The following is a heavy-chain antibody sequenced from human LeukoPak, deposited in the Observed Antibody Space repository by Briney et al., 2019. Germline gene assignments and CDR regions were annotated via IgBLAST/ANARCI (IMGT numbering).Heavy chain of an antibody. Sequence: GGSLRLSCTASGFTFSDYAMSWVRQAPGKGLEWVSTISTNGDSTYYADSVKGRFTISRDNSRNTLSLQMNSLRVEDTAVYYCARDSSMLRGPLVIYYFDFWGQGTLVTVSS. V-gene: IGHV3-23*01. D-gene: IGHD3-10*01. CDR2: ISTNGDST. CDR3: ARDSSMLRGPLVIYYFDF. J-gene: IGHJ4*02. CDR1: GFTFSDYA.